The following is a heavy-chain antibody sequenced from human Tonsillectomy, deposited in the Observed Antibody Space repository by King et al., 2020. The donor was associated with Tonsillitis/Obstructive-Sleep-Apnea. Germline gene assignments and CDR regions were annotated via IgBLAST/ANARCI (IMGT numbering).Heavy chain of an antibody. J-gene: IGHJ3*01. V-gene: IGHV3-30*18. CDR2: VSYDGDDK. CDR3: AKWRDTYRGHGALHS. D-gene: IGHD2-2*01. Sequence: QLVQSGGGVVRPGRSLRLSCAASGFNFDVYGMHWVRQAPGEGLEWVAGVSYDGDDKYYADSLKGRFTISRDNSKNTLFLQLNRLRPEDSAMYYCAKWRDTYRGHGALHSWGQGSMVIVSS. CDR1: GFNFDVYG.